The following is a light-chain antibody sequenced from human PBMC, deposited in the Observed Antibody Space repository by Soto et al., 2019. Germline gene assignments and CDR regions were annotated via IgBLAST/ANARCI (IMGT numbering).Light chain of an antibody. V-gene: IGLV2-14*01. Sequence: QSVLTQPASVSGSPGQSITISCTGTSSDIGGYNSVSWYQQHPRKAPKLMIYEVTNRPSGISNRFSGSKSGNTASLTISGLQAEDEADYYCSSYTRGNTYVFGTGNKV. J-gene: IGLJ1*01. CDR1: SSDIGGYNS. CDR3: SSYTRGNTYV. CDR2: EVT.